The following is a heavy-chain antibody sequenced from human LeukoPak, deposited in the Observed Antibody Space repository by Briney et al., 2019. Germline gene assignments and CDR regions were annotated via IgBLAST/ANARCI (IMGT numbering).Heavy chain of an antibody. V-gene: IGHV1-2*06. CDR2: INPNRGGT. D-gene: IGHD2-15*01. J-gene: IGHJ3*01. CDR1: GYTFTGYY. CDR3: ASGGGSFGDV. Sequence: ASVKVSCKASGYTFTGYYIHWVRQAPGQGLEWMGRINPNRGGTDFAQKFRGRVTMTRDDSINTGYMELSSLRSDDTAIYYCASGGGSFGDVWGQGTMVTVSS.